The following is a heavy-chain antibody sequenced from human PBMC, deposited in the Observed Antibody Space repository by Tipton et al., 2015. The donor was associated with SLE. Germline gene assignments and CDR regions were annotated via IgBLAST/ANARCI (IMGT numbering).Heavy chain of an antibody. CDR1: GFSVTNNY. J-gene: IGHJ4*02. V-gene: IGHV3-53*01. Sequence: GSLRLSCAASGFSVTNNYMSWVRQAPGKGLEWVSVIYVPGDTYYADSVKGRFTISRDNAKNTLYLQMNSLRVEDTAVYFCARGRGGEFLDYWGQGTLVTVS. CDR3: ARGRGGEFLDY. CDR2: IYVPGDT. D-gene: IGHD3-16*01.